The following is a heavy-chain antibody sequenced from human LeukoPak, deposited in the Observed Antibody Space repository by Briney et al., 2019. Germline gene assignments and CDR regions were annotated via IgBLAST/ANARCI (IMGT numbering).Heavy chain of an antibody. CDR1: GGSISSGGYY. CDR2: IYYSGST. J-gene: IGHJ4*02. D-gene: IGHD5-18*01. Sequence: SETLSLTCTVSGGSISSGGYYWSWIRQQPGKGREWNGYIYYSGSTYYNPSLKSRVTISVDTSKNQFSLKLSSVTAAATAVYYCARDGGHTAADYWGQGTLVTVSS. CDR3: ARDGGHTAADY. V-gene: IGHV4-31*03.